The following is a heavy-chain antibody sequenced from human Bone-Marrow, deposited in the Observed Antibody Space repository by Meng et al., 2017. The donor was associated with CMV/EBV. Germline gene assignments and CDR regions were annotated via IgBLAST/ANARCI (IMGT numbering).Heavy chain of an antibody. CDR3: ARQGWELRPYYFDY. D-gene: IGHD1-26*01. CDR1: GFTFSNHW. CDR2: IKKDGSEK. Sequence: GESLKISCAASGFTFSNHWMSWVRQAPGKGLEWVANIKKDGSEKYYVDSVKGRFTISRDNSKNTLYLQMNSLRAEDTAVYYCARQGWELRPYYFDYWGQGTLVTVSS. V-gene: IGHV3-7*03. J-gene: IGHJ4*02.